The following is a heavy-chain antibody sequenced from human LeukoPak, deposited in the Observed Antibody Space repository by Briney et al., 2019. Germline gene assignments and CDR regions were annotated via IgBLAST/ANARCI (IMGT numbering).Heavy chain of an antibody. CDR2: IKSKKDGEIT. J-gene: IGHJ4*02. CDR3: STGGGVLRFL. Sequence: GGSLRLSCAASGINFSNAWLTWVRQAPGKGLEWVGRIKSKKDGEITDYAAPVKGRFTISRDDSKDTLYLQMNSLKTEDTAVFYCSTGGGVLRFLGGQGTLVTVSS. D-gene: IGHD3-3*01. CDR1: GINFSNAW. V-gene: IGHV3-15*01.